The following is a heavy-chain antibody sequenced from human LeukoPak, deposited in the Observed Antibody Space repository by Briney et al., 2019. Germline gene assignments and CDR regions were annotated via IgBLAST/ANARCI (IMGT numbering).Heavy chain of an antibody. CDR2: IYYSGST. Sequence: SETLSLTCSVSGGSISSYYWSWIRQPPGKGLEWIGYIYYSGSTNYNPSLKSRVTISLDTSKSQFSLKLTSVTAADTAVYYCARAPIPYDRSRTDYRFDPWGQGTLVTVSS. CDR3: ARAPIPYDRSRTDYRFDP. CDR1: GGSISSYY. D-gene: IGHD3-16*01. V-gene: IGHV4-59*01. J-gene: IGHJ5*02.